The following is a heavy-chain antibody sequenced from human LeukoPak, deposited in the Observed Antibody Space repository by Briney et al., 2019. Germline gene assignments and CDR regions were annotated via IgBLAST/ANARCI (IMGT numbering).Heavy chain of an antibody. CDR1: GFTFSSYS. J-gene: IGHJ6*02. CDR2: ISSSSSYI. Sequence: PGGSLRLSCAASGFTFSSYSMNWVRQAPGKGLEWVSSISSSSSYIYYADSVKGRFTISRDNAKNSLYLQMNSLRAEDTAVYYCAREGYSSGWYRSYYYGMDVWGQGTTVTVSS. CDR3: AREGYSSGWYRSYYYGMDV. D-gene: IGHD6-19*01. V-gene: IGHV3-21*01.